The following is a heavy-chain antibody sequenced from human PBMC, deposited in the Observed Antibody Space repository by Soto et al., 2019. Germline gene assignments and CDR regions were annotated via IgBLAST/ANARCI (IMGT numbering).Heavy chain of an antibody. CDR3: ARHDRYYDSSGYYYLDY. V-gene: IGHV5-51*01. Sequence: ESLKISCKGSGYSFTSYWIGWVLHMPGKGLEWMGIIYPGDSDTRYSPSFQGQVTISADKSISTAYLQWSSLKASDTAMYYCARHDRYYDSSGYYYLDYWGQGTLVTVSS. D-gene: IGHD3-22*01. CDR1: GYSFTSYW. J-gene: IGHJ4*02. CDR2: IYPGDSDT.